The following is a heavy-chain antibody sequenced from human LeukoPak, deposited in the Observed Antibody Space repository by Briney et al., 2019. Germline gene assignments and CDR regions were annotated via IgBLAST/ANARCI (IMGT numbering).Heavy chain of an antibody. J-gene: IGHJ3*02. V-gene: IGHV4-61*02. CDR1: GGSISSGSYY. CDR3: ARENRYYDILTPVDGAFDI. CDR2: IYTSGST. D-gene: IGHD3-9*01. Sequence: SETLSLTCTVSGGSISSGSYYWSWIRQPAGKGLEWIGRIYTSGSTNYNPSLKSRVTISVDTSKNQFSLKLSSVTAADTAVYYCARENRYYDILTPVDGAFDIWGQGTMVTVSS.